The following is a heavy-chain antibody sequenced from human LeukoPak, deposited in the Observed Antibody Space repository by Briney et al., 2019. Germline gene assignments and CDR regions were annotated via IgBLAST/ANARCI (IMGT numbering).Heavy chain of an antibody. V-gene: IGHV3-23*01. CDR1: GFTFSSYA. CDR2: ISGSGGST. D-gene: IGHD3-3*01. CDR3: ATTILRASTYMDV. Sequence: GGSLRLSCAASGFTFSSYAMSWVRQAPGKGLERVSGISGSGGSTYYADSVKGRFTISRDNSKNTLYLQMNSLRAEDTAVYYCATTILRASTYMDVWGKGTTVTVSS. J-gene: IGHJ6*03.